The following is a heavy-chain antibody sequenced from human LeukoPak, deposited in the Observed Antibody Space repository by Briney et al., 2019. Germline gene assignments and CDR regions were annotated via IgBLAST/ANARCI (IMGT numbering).Heavy chain of an antibody. CDR2: INPNSGGT. D-gene: IGHD2-2*01. Sequence: ASVKVSCKASGYTFTGYYMHWVRQAPGQGLEWMGWINPNSGGTNYAQKIQGRVTMTRDTSISTAYMELSRLRSDDTAVYYCARVNCSSTSCYSPGYYYYGMDVWGQGTTVTVSS. J-gene: IGHJ6*02. CDR1: GYTFTGYY. V-gene: IGHV1-2*02. CDR3: ARVNCSSTSCYSPGYYYYGMDV.